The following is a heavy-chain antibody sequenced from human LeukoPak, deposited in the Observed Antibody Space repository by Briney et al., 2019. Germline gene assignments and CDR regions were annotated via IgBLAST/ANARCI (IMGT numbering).Heavy chain of an antibody. Sequence: GASVKLSCKASGYTFTGYYMHWVRQAPGQGLEWMGWINPNSGGTNHAQKFQGRVTMTRDTSISTAYMELSRLRSDDTAVYYCAREGHSGSSIDYWGQGTLVTVSS. CDR1: GYTFTGYY. V-gene: IGHV1-2*02. CDR2: INPNSGGT. CDR3: AREGHSGSSIDY. J-gene: IGHJ4*02. D-gene: IGHD1-26*01.